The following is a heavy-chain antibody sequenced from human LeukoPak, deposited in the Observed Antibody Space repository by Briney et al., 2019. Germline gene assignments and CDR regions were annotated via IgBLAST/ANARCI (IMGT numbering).Heavy chain of an antibody. CDR3: AKDDNPQLLAVAGTRGLY. Sequence: PGGSLRLSCAASGFTFSSYAMSWVRQAPGKGLEWVSAISGSGGSTYYADSVKGRFTISRDNSKNTLYLQMNSLRAEDTAVYYCAKDDNPQLLAVAGTRGLYWGQGTLVTVSS. CDR2: ISGSGGST. V-gene: IGHV3-23*01. CDR1: GFTFSSYA. D-gene: IGHD6-19*01. J-gene: IGHJ4*02.